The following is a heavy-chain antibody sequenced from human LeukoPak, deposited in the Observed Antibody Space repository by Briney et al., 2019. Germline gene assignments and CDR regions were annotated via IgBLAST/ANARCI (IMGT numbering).Heavy chain of an antibody. V-gene: IGHV1-46*01. D-gene: IGHD6-19*01. CDR1: GDTFTSYY. Sequence: GASVKVSCKASGDTFTSYYMHWVRQAPGQGLEWMGIINPSGGSTSYAQKFQGRVTMTRDTSTSTVYMELSSLRSEGTAVYYCARDLSTVAGTRGYYYYMDVWGKGTTVTISS. J-gene: IGHJ6*03. CDR3: ARDLSTVAGTRGYYYYMDV. CDR2: INPSGGST.